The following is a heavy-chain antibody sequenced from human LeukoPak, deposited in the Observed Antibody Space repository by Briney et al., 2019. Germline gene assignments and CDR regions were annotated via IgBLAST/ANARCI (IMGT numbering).Heavy chain of an antibody. V-gene: IGHV4-39*07. CDR2: ICYGGST. Sequence: SETLSLTCTVSGGSISSSSYYWGWIRQPPGKGLEWIGNICYGGSTYYNPSLKSRVTISVDTSKNQFSLKLSSVTAADTAVYYCARGRERRRDGYSYGFQYYYYYMDVWGKGTTVTVSS. CDR3: ARGRERRRDGYSYGFQYYYYYMDV. J-gene: IGHJ6*03. CDR1: GGSISSSSYY. D-gene: IGHD5-18*01.